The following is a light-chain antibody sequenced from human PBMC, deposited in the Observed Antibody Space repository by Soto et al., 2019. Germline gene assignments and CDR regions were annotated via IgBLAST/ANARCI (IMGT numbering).Light chain of an antibody. J-gene: IGKJ4*01. CDR3: QQDGTSPT. V-gene: IGKV3-20*01. Sequence: EIVLTQSPGTLSLSPGERATLSCRASQSVSSSYLAWYQQKPGQAPRLLIYGASSRATGIPDSFSGSGSGTDFTLTISSLDAEDFAVYYCQQDGTSPTFGGGTKVEIK. CDR1: QSVSSSY. CDR2: GAS.